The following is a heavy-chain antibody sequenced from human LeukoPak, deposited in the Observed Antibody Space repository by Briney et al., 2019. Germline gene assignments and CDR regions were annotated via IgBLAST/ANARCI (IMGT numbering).Heavy chain of an antibody. D-gene: IGHD2-15*01. V-gene: IGHV3-23*01. Sequence: GGSLRLACAASGFTFNTYAMNWVRQAPGKGLEWVSAISDSGGRTYYADSMKGRFTISRDNSKNTVYPPMHRLSAEDTAVYYCAKGKGSSSSSNDWWGQGTLVTVSS. CDR3: AKGKGSSSSSNDW. J-gene: IGHJ4*02. CDR2: ISDSGGRT. CDR1: GFTFNTYA.